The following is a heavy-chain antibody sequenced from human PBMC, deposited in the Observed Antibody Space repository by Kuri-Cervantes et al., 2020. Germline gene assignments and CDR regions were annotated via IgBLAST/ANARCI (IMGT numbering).Heavy chain of an antibody. CDR3: ARVAVVGANDYYSDC. CDR2: ITPFNGNT. V-gene: IGHV1-45*02. CDR1: GYTFTYRY. J-gene: IGHJ4*02. D-gene: IGHD1-26*01. Sequence: SVKVSCNAYGYTFTYRYLHWVRQAPGQALEWMGWITPFNGNTNYAQKFQDRVTITRDRSMSTAYMELSSLRSEDTAVYYCARVAVVGANDYYSDCWGQGTLVTVSS.